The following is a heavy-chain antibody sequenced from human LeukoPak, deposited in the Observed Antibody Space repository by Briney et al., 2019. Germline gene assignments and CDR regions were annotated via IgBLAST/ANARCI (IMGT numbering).Heavy chain of an antibody. J-gene: IGHJ4*02. CDR3: AKGNGIVGATTFDY. CDR1: GFTFSSYA. V-gene: IGHV3-23*01. Sequence: GGSLRLSCAASGFTFSSYAMSWVRQAPGKGLEWVSATSGSGGSTYYADSVKGRFTISRDNSKNTLYLQMNSLRAEDTAVYYCAKGNGIVGATTFDYWGQGTLVTVSP. CDR2: TSGSGGST. D-gene: IGHD1-26*01.